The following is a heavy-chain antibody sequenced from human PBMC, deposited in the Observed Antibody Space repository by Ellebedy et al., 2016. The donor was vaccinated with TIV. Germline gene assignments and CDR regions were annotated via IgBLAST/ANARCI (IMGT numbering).Heavy chain of an antibody. D-gene: IGHD3-3*01. CDR1: GGSISDYY. CDR2: IRYSGST. V-gene: IGHV4-59*01. J-gene: IGHJ4*02. CDR3: ARHTIFGVDF. Sequence: SETLSLTCIVSGGSISDYYWSWIRQSPVTGLEWIGYIRYSGSTNSNPSLKSRVTISIDTSKNPFSLKLSSVTAADTAVYYCARHTIFGVDFWGQGTLVTVSS.